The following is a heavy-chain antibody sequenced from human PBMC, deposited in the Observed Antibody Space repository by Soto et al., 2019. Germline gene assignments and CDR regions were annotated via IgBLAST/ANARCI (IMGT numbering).Heavy chain of an antibody. CDR3: ARSIVVVTALDY. V-gene: IGHV1-3*01. D-gene: IGHD2-21*02. CDR2: INAGNGNT. Sequence: ASVKVSCKASGYTFTNYAMHWGRQAPGQRLGWMGWINAGNGNTKYSQKFQGRVTITKDTSASTAYMELSSLRSEDTAVYYCARSIVVVTALDYWGQGTLVTVSS. CDR1: GYTFTNYA. J-gene: IGHJ4*02.